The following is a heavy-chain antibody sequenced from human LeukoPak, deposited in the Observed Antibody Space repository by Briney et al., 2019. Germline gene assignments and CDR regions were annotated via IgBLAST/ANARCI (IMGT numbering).Heavy chain of an antibody. Sequence: GASPRVSCVPSGYTFTSYYMQCGPDAPRQGVERRGLINPSGGSTTYAQKLQGRVTITRDTSTSTVYMELSSLRSEDTAVYYCARSHIGVPNPADYWGQGTLVTVSS. CDR3: ARSHIGVPNPADY. J-gene: IGHJ4*02. CDR1: GYTFTSYY. V-gene: IGHV1-46*01. D-gene: IGHD2-21*01. CDR2: INPSGGST.